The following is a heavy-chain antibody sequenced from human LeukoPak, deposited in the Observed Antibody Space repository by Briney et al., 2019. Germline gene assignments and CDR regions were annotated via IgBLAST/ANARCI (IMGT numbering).Heavy chain of an antibody. D-gene: IGHD6-19*01. Sequence: ASVKVSCKAFGYTITGYYIHWVRQAPGQGLEWMGWINPYNGNTNYAQKLQGRVTMTTDTSTSTAYMDLRSLRSDDTAVYYCARERSGWFFSNWGQGTLVTVSS. CDR1: GYTITGYY. CDR2: INPYNGNT. CDR3: ARERSGWFFSN. J-gene: IGHJ4*02. V-gene: IGHV1-18*04.